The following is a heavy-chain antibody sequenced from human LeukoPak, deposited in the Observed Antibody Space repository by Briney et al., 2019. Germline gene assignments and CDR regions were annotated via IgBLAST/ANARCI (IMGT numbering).Heavy chain of an antibody. CDR1: GLTIRSYG. Sequence: GGSLRLSCEASGLTIRSYGMNWVRQASGKGLEWVSSISSSSSYIYYADSVKGRFTVSRDNAKNTLYLQMNSLRAEDTAVYYCARVIGWDEPFDIWGQGTMVTVSS. CDR3: ARVIGWDEPFDI. D-gene: IGHD1-26*01. V-gene: IGHV3-21*06. CDR2: ISSSSSYI. J-gene: IGHJ3*02.